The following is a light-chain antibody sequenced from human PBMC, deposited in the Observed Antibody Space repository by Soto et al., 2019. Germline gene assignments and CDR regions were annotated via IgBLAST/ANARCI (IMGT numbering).Light chain of an antibody. CDR1: SSDVGGYNL. CDR2: EDN. CDR3: CSYASNSDRL. V-gene: IGLV2-23*01. Sequence: QSVLTQPASVSGSPGQSITISCTGTSSDVGGYNLVSWYQQLPGKAPKLMIYEDNKRPSGISNRFSGSKSGNTASLTISGLQAEDEADYYCCSYASNSDRLFGGGTQLTVL. J-gene: IGLJ7*01.